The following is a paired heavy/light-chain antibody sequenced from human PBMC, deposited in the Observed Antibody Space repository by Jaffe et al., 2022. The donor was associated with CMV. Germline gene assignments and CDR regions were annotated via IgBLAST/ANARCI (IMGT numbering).Light chain of an antibody. J-gene: IGKJ3*01. CDR3: QQYGSSPMT. V-gene: IGKV3-20*01. Sequence: EIVLTQSPGTLSLSPGEGDTLSCRASQSVIRSSLAWYQQKPGQAPRLLIFGASSRATGIPDRFSGSGSGTDFTLTISRLEPEDFAVYYCQQYGSSPMTFGPGTKVDI. CDR2: GAS. CDR1: QSVIRSS.
Heavy chain of an antibody. D-gene: IGHD2-8*01. CDR3: ARGGICTNGVCYYDSYMDV. J-gene: IGHJ6*03. CDR2: ISISSRYI. V-gene: IGHV3-21*01. Sequence: EVQLVESGGGLVKPGGSLRLSCAASGFTFSSYSMNWVRQAPGKGLEWVSSISISSRYIYYADSVKGRVTISRDNAKNSLYLQMSSLRAEDTALYYCARGGICTNGVCYYDSYMDVWGKGTTVTVSS. CDR1: GFTFSSYS.